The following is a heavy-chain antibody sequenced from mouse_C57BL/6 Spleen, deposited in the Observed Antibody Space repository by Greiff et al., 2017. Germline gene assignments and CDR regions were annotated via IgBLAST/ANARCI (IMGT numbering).Heavy chain of an antibody. CDR3: ARSYYYGSSYVRFAY. CDR2: IDPSDSYT. D-gene: IGHD1-1*01. V-gene: IGHV1-69*01. CDR1: GYTFTSYW. J-gene: IGHJ3*01. Sequence: VQLQQPGAELVMPGASVKLSCKASGYTFTSYWMHWVKQRPGQGLEWIGEIDPSDSYTNYNQKFKGKSTLTVDKSSSTAYMQLSSLTSEDSAVYYCARSYYYGSSYVRFAYWGQGTLDTVSA.